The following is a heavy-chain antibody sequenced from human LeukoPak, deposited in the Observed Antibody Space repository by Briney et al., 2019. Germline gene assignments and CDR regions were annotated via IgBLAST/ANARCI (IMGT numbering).Heavy chain of an antibody. CDR2: ISNSGGNT. CDR3: AKQSTARSLGE. D-gene: IGHD6-6*01. J-gene: IGHJ4*02. Sequence: GGSLRLSCTASGFTFTTFDMSWVRRAPGKGLEWVAGISNSGGNTYYADSVKGRFTISRDNSKDTLYLQMHSLRAEDTAVYYCAKQSTARSLGEGGQGTLVTVSS. V-gene: IGHV3-23*01. CDR1: GFTFTTFD.